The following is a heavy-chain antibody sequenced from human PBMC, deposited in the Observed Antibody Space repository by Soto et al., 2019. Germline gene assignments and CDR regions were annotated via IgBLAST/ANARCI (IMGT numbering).Heavy chain of an antibody. J-gene: IGHJ5*02. D-gene: IGHD6-13*01. Sequence: QVQLQESGPGLVKPSQTLSLTCTVSGGSISRGDYYWSWIRQPPGKGLEWIGYIYYSGSTYYNPSLESRVTISIDRSKNQFSLKLSLATAADAAVYYCASERPDGSRLDPWGQGTLVTVSS. CDR2: IYYSGST. CDR3: ASERPDGSRLDP. CDR1: GGSISRGDYY. V-gene: IGHV4-30-4*01.